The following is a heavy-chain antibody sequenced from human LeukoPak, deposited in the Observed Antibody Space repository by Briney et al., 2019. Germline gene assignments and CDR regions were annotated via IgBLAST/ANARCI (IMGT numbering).Heavy chain of an antibody. CDR3: AKGGVAPDY. CDR2: IRLDGSDK. D-gene: IGHD2-21*01. Sequence: GGSLRLSCEASGFTLSTYSMHWVRQAPGKGLEWVAFIRLDGSDKYYADSVKGRFTISRDNSKNTLYLQMNSLRAEDTAVYYCAKGGVAPDYWGQGTLVTVSS. CDR1: GFTLSTYS. J-gene: IGHJ4*02. V-gene: IGHV3-30*02.